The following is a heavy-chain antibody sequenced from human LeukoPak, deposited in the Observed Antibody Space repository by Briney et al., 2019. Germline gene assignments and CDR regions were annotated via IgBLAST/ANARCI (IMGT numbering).Heavy chain of an antibody. CDR1: GYSISSGYY. J-gene: IGHJ4*02. CDR2: IYHSGST. V-gene: IGHV4-38-2*02. CDR3: AGRYSYGYVGY. Sequence: PSETLSLTCTVSGYSISSGYYWGWIRQPPGKGLEWIGSIYHSGSTYYNPSLKSRVTISVDTSKNQFSLRLSSVTAADTAVYYCAGRYSYGYVGYWGQGTLVTVSS. D-gene: IGHD5-18*01.